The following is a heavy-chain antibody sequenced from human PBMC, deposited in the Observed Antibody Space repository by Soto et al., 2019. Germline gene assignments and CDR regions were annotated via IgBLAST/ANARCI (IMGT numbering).Heavy chain of an antibody. D-gene: IGHD3-22*01. CDR1: GFTFSNAW. CDR2: VKSKTHGGTT. Sequence: GGSLRLSCAASGFTFSNAWINWVRQAPGKGLERVGRVKSKTHGGTTYFAAPVKGRFAISRDDSKNVVYLEMNSLKTEDTAIYYCTTDSYITSIIVRFDYWGHGTLVTVSS. CDR3: TTDSYITSIIVRFDY. V-gene: IGHV3-15*07. J-gene: IGHJ4*01.